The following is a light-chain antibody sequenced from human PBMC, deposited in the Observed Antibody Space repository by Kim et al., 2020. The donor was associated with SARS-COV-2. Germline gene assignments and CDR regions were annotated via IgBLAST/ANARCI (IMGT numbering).Light chain of an antibody. Sequence: IVLTQSPGTLSLSPGERATLACRPSQGVSSTSLAWYQQKPGQPPSLLFYGASTRATGIPDRFSGSGSGSDFTLTISRLEPEDFAVYYCCNYGSSAFGQGTKVDIK. CDR2: GAS. J-gene: IGKJ1*01. V-gene: IGKV3-20*01. CDR1: QGVSSTS. CDR3: CNYGSSA.